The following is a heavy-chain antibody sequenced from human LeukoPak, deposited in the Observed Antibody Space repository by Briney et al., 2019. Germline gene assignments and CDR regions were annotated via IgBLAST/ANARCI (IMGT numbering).Heavy chain of an antibody. Sequence: PGGSLRLSCAASGFTFDDYGMSWVRQAPGKGLEWVSGINWNGGSTGYADSVKGRFTISRDNSKNTLYLQMNSLRAEDTAVYYCAKDLPGSYDFWSGYYSGAFWGQGTLVTVSS. CDR2: INWNGGST. CDR1: GFTFDDYG. D-gene: IGHD3-3*01. CDR3: AKDLPGSYDFWSGYYSGAF. J-gene: IGHJ4*02. V-gene: IGHV3-20*04.